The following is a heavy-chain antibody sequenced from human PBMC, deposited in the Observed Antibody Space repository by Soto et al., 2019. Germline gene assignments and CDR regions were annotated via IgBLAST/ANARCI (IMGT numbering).Heavy chain of an antibody. J-gene: IGHJ5*02. V-gene: IGHV4-34*01. Sequence: PSETLSLTCAVYGGSFSGYYCSWSRQPPGKGLEWIGEINHSGSTNYNPSLKSRVTISVDTSKNQFSLKLSSVTAADTAVYYCARGGPTGIAAAATGWFDPWGQGTLVTVSS. D-gene: IGHD6-13*01. CDR3: ARGGPTGIAAAATGWFDP. CDR2: INHSGST. CDR1: GGSFSGYY.